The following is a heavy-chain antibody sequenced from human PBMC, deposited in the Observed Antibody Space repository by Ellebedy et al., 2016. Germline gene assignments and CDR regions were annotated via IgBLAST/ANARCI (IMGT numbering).Heavy chain of an antibody. CDR2: IIPIFGTA. CDR3: NLYYYDSSGYYSDY. CDR1: GGTFSSYA. D-gene: IGHD3-22*01. V-gene: IGHV1-69*06. J-gene: IGHJ4*02. Sequence: SVKVSXKASGGTFSSYAISWVRQAPGQGLEWMGGIIPIFGTANYAQKFQGRVTITADKSTSTAYMELSSLRSEDTAVYYCNLYYYDSSGYYSDYWGQGTLVTVSS.